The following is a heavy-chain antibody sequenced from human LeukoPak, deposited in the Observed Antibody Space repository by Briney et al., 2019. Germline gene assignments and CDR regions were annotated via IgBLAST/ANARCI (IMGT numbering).Heavy chain of an antibody. CDR1: GFNFYDYP. CDR2: INIVGAST. V-gene: IGHV3-23*01. Sequence: GGSLRLSCTASGFNFYDYPMTWVRQAPGKGLEWVSSINIVGASTWYADSVNGRFTISRDDSTNTLYLHMNSLRVEDTALYYCAKAKSDIVVVLVAPGYYYYYMDVLVKGTTVTVSS. D-gene: IGHD2-15*01. J-gene: IGHJ6*03. CDR3: AKAKSDIVVVLVAPGYYYYYMDV.